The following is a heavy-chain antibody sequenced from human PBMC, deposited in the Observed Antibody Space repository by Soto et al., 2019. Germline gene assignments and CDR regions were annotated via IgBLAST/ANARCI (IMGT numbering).Heavy chain of an antibody. CDR1: GFTFSSYS. D-gene: IGHD3-22*01. Sequence: PGGSLRLSCAASGFTFSSYSMNWVRQAPGKGLEWVSSISSSSSYIYYADSVKGRFTISRDNAKNSLYLQMNSLRAEDTAVYYCAGAPYYYDSSGYWAYWGQGTLVTVSS. CDR3: AGAPYYYDSSGYWAY. J-gene: IGHJ4*02. CDR2: ISSSSSYI. V-gene: IGHV3-21*01.